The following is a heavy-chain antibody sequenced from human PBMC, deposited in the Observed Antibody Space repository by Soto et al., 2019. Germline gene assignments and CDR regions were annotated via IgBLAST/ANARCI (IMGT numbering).Heavy chain of an antibody. V-gene: IGHV4-59*01. CDR1: GGSISSYY. Sequence: SETLSLTCTVSGGSISSYYWSWIRQPPGKGLEWIGYIYYSGSTNYNPSLKSRVTISVDTSKNQFSLKLSSVTAADTAGYYCARVSTWNYGLGYYYYYMDVWGKGTTVTVSS. D-gene: IGHD1-7*01. CDR3: ARVSTWNYGLGYYYYYMDV. J-gene: IGHJ6*03. CDR2: IYYSGST.